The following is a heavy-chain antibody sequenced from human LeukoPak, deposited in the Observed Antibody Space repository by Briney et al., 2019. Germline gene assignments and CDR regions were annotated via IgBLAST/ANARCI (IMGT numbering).Heavy chain of an antibody. J-gene: IGHJ5*02. CDR3: AKDKRVWRFGELRGWFDP. CDR1: GFTVSSNY. CDR2: IYSGGST. D-gene: IGHD3-10*01. Sequence: PEGSLRLSCAASGFTVSSNYMSWVRQAPGKGLEWVSVIYSGGSTYYADSVKGRFTISRDNSKNTLYLQMNSLRAEDTAVYYCAKDKRVWRFGELRGWFDPWGQGTLVTVSS. V-gene: IGHV3-53*01.